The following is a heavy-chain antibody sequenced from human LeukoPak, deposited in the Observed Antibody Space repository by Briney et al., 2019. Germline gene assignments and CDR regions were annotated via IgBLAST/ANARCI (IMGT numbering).Heavy chain of an antibody. CDR3: AKSRGSGSNMARGVNFDY. J-gene: IGHJ4*02. D-gene: IGHD3-10*01. V-gene: IGHV3-33*05. Sequence: GGSLRLSCAASGFTFSSYGMHWVRQAPGKGLEWVAVISYDGSNKYYADSVKGRFTISRDNSKNTLFLQMNSLRAEDTALYYCAKSRGSGSNMARGVNFDYWGQGTLVTVSS. CDR2: ISYDGSNK. CDR1: GFTFSSYG.